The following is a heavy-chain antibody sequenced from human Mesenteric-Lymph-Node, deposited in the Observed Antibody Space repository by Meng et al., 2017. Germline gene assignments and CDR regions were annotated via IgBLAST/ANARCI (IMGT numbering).Heavy chain of an antibody. CDR2: IIPIFGTA. CDR1: GGTFSSYA. Sequence: QGQWVKAGAEWKKPGPSVKVSGKASGGTFSSYAISWVRQAPGQGLEWMGGIIPIFGTANYAQKFQGRVTITADESTSTAYMELSSLRSEDTAVYYCARERSNYYDSSGYYYFDYWGQGTLVTVSS. CDR3: ARERSNYYDSSGYYYFDY. V-gene: IGHV1-69*01. J-gene: IGHJ4*02. D-gene: IGHD3-22*01.